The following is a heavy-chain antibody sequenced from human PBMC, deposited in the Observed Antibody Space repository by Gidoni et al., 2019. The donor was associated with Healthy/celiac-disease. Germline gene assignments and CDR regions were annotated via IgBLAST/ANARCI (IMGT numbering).Heavy chain of an antibody. CDR2: ISAYNGNT. CDR1: VYTFTSSG. V-gene: IGHV1-18*04. CDR3: ARDANHYDSAKTADYDGMDV. J-gene: IGHJ6*02. D-gene: IGHD3-9*01. Sequence: QVQLVPSGAEVKKPGPSVQVSCKASVYTFTSSGISWVRQAPGQGLEWMGWISAYNGNTNYAQKLQGRVTMTTDTSTSTAYMELRSLRSDDTAVYYCARDANHYDSAKTADYDGMDVWGQGTTVTVAS.